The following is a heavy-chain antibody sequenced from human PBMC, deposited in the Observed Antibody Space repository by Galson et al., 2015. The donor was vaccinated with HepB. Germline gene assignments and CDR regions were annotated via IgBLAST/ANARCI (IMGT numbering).Heavy chain of an antibody. CDR2: IKEDGSQK. Sequence: SLRLSCAASGFTFSSHWMSWVRQAPGKGLEWVANIKEDGSQKYYVDSVKGRFTISRDNAKNSLYLQMNSLRAEDTAVYYCGRQEADAYYFDHWGQGTLVTVSS. V-gene: IGHV3-7*03. J-gene: IGHJ4*02. CDR3: GRQEADAYYFDH. CDR1: GFTFSSHW.